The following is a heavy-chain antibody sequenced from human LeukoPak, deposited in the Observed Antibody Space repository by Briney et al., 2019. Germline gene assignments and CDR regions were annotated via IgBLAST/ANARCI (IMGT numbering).Heavy chain of an antibody. CDR2: IKPDGSDK. V-gene: IGHV3-7*01. D-gene: IGHD3-16*01. CDR1: GFTFSSSS. J-gene: IGHJ4*02. CDR3: AKGGDH. Sequence: TGGSLRLSCAASGFTFSSSSMNWVRQAPGKGLEWVANIKPDGSDKYYVDSVKGRFTVSRDNAKNSLYLQMNSLRAEDTAVYYCAKGGDHWGQGTLVTVSS.